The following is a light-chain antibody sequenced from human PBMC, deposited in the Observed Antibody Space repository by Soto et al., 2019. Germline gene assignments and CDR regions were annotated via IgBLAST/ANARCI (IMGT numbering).Light chain of an antibody. CDR2: DNN. Sequence: QSVLTQPPSVSAAPGQKVTISCSGSSSNIGNNYVSWYQQLPGTAPKLLIYDNNKRPSRIPDRFSGSKSGTSATLGITGRQTGDEADYYCGTWDSSLSARVFGGGTKFTVL. V-gene: IGLV1-51*01. CDR1: SSNIGNNY. J-gene: IGLJ2*01. CDR3: GTWDSSLSARV.